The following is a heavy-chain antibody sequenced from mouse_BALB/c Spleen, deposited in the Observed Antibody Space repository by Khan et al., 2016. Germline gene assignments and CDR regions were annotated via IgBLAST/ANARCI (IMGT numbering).Heavy chain of an antibody. CDR3: ATSSSGYWYYFDF. J-gene: IGHJ2*01. V-gene: IGHV3-1*02. Sequence: EVQLQESGPDLVKPSQSISLTCTVTGYSITSHYSWHWIRHFPGNKVQWMGYIHYSGSTISNPSLKSRTSIPRDTSKNRFFLQLNSVTSEDTATYYCATSSSGYWYYFDFWGQGTTLTVSS. CDR1: GYSITSHYS. CDR2: IHYSGST. D-gene: IGHD3-1*01.